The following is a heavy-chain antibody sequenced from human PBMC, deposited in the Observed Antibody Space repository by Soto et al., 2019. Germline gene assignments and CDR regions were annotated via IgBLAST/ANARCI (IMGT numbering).Heavy chain of an antibody. J-gene: IGHJ4*02. D-gene: IGHD1-26*01. CDR2: INPSSGST. V-gene: IGHV1-46*03. CDR1: GYIFTSYY. CDR3: SSLSVGANDLFDY. Sequence: QVQLVQSGAEVKKPGASVKVSCKASGYIFTSYYIHWVRQAPGQGLEWMGIINPSSGSTNYAQKFQGRFTMTRDTSTSTVYMELSSLRSEDTAVYYCSSLSVGANDLFDYWGQGTLVTVSS.